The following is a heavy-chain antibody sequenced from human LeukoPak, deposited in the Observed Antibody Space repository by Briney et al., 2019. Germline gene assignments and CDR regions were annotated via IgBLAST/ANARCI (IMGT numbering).Heavy chain of an antibody. J-gene: IGHJ4*02. CDR2: IYSGGTT. CDR1: GFTVSTNY. V-gene: IGHV3-66*01. CDR3: ARTYYYDSSGPD. D-gene: IGHD3-22*01. Sequence: GGSLRLSCAAFGFTVSTNYLSWVRQAPGKGLEWVSVIYSGGTTHYADSVKGRFTISRDNSKNTLYLQMNSLRVEDTAVYYCARTYYYDSSGPDWGQGTLVTVSS.